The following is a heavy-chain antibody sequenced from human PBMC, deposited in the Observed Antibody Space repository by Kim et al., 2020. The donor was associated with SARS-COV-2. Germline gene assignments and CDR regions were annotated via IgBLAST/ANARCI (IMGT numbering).Heavy chain of an antibody. Sequence: GGSLRLSCAASGFTFSSYWMSWVRQAPGKGLEWVANIKQDGSEKYYVDSVKGRFTISRDNAKNSLYLQMNSLRAEDTAVYYCARDGYYGSGSYRVLGGMDVWGQGTTVTVSS. CDR3: ARDGYYGSGSYRVLGGMDV. V-gene: IGHV3-7*01. D-gene: IGHD3-10*01. J-gene: IGHJ6*02. CDR1: GFTFSSYW. CDR2: IKQDGSEK.